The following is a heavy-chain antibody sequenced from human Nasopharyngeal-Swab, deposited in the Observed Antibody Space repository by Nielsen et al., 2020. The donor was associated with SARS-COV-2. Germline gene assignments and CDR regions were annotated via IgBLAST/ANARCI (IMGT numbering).Heavy chain of an antibody. CDR3: ARGARGFYYDSSGYSNFDY. CDR2: ISYDGSNK. V-gene: IGHV3-30*04. J-gene: IGHJ4*02. D-gene: IGHD3-22*01. Sequence: GESLKISCAASGFTFSSYAMHWVRQAPGKGLEWVAVISYDGSNKYYADSVKGRFTISRDNSKNTLYLQMNSLRAEDTAVYYCARGARGFYYDSSGYSNFDYWGQGTLVTVSS. CDR1: GFTFSSYA.